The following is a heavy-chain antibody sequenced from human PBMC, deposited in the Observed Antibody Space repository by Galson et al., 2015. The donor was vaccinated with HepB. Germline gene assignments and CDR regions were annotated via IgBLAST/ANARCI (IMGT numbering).Heavy chain of an antibody. CDR1: GFTFSSYA. J-gene: IGHJ4*02. V-gene: IGHV3-23*01. CDR3: AKQYYYDSSGYYIGDYYFDY. D-gene: IGHD3-22*01. Sequence: SLRLSCAASGFTFSSYAMSWVRQAPGKGLEWVSAISGSGGSTYYADSVKGRSTISRDNSKNTLYLQMNSLRAEDTAVYYCAKQYYYDSSGYYIGDYYFDYWGQGTLVTVSS. CDR2: ISGSGGST.